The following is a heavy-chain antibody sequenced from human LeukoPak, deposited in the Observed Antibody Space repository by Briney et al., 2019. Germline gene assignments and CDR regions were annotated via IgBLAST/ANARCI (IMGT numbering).Heavy chain of an antibody. CDR3: ARDLGGDYQFYFDY. CDR1: AFTFSSYW. J-gene: IGHJ4*02. Sequence: PGGSLRLSCEASAFTFSSYWMSWVRQAPGKGLEWVANIKEDGSEINYVDSVKGRFTISRDNAKNSLFLQMNSLRAEDTAVYYCARDLGGDYQFYFDYWGQGTLVTVSS. CDR2: IKEDGSEI. D-gene: IGHD4-17*01. V-gene: IGHV3-7*03.